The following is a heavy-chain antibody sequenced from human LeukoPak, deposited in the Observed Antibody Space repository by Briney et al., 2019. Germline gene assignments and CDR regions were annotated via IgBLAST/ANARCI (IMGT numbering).Heavy chain of an antibody. CDR1: GGTFSSYA. CDR2: IIPIFGTA. D-gene: IGHD3-16*02. J-gene: IGHJ4*02. CDR3: ARGPSVVGVWGSYRRYGTFYFDY. Sequence: SVKVSCKASGGTFSSYAISWVRQAPGQGLEWMGGIIPIFGTANYAQKFQGRVTITADESTSTAYMELSSLRSEDTAVYYCARGPSVVGVWGSYRRYGTFYFDYWGQGTLVTVSS. V-gene: IGHV1-69*13.